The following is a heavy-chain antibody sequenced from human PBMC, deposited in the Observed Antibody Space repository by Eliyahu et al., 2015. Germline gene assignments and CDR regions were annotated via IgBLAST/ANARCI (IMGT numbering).Heavy chain of an antibody. CDR1: GGSXSGYS. CDR3: ARHLAVAGSGGFFDY. V-gene: IGHV4-34*02. Sequence: QVQLQQWGAGLVKPSETLSLSCALCGGSXSGYSWXWIRQPLGKGLEWIAEINXRGSTFYKPSXXSRLXASLDTSKNQFSLKVTSVTAADTAVYYCARHLAVAGSGGFFDYWGQGALVTVSS. D-gene: IGHD6-19*01. CDR2: INXRGST. J-gene: IGHJ4*02.